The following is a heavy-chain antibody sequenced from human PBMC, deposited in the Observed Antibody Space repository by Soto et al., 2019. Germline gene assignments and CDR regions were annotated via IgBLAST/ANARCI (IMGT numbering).Heavy chain of an antibody. D-gene: IGHD3-22*01. Sequence: KPSETLSLTCSVSGGAINSGNYYWSWIRQTPGKGLEWIGCTYNSGFTYYSPSLQSRVTISADTPKNQFSLKLRSVTAADTAVYYCARSPRDFSHSSGYLHWFDPWGQGTQVTVSS. V-gene: IGHV4-30-4*01. CDR3: ARSPRDFSHSSGYLHWFDP. CDR1: GGAINSGNYY. J-gene: IGHJ5*02. CDR2: TYNSGFT.